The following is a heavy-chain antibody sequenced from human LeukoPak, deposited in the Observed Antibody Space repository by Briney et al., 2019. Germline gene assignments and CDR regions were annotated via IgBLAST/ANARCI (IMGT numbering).Heavy chain of an antibody. CDR2: IYSGGST. V-gene: IGHV3-53*01. CDR3: AGRAGDYSHPYDY. CDR1: GFTVSSNS. Sequence: GGSLRLSCTVSGFTVSSNSMSWVRQAPGKGLEWVSFIYSGGSTHNSDSVQGRFTISRDNSKNTLYLQMNSLRAEDTAVYYCAGRAGDYSHPYDYWGQGTLVTVSS. J-gene: IGHJ4*02. D-gene: IGHD3-22*01.